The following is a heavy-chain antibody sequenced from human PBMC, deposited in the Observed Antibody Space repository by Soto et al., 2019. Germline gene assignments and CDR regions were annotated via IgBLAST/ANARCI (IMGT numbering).Heavy chain of an antibody. D-gene: IGHD6-19*01. Sequence: SVKVSCKASGGTYSSYAISWVRQAPGQGLEWMGGIIPIFGTANYAQKFQGRVTITADESTSTAYMELSSLRSEDTAVYYCARWLGQRGSPYYFDYWGQGTLVTV. CDR1: GGTYSSYA. CDR3: ARWLGQRGSPYYFDY. J-gene: IGHJ4*02. V-gene: IGHV1-69*13. CDR2: IIPIFGTA.